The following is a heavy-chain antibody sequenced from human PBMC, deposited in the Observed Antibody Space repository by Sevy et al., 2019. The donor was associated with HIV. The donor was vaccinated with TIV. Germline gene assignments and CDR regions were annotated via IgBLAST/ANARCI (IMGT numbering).Heavy chain of an antibody. D-gene: IGHD3-3*01. J-gene: IGHJ4*02. CDR1: GLIFSDYY. CDR2: ISSGNTYT. V-gene: IGHV3-11*06. CDR3: AREGLLEWLFSFDY. Sequence: GGSLRLSCAASGLIFSDYYMGWVRQAPGKGLEWVADISSGNTYTNYADSVKGRFTISRDNAKKSLYLQMNTLRAEDTAVYYCAREGLLEWLFSFDYWGQGTLVTVSS.